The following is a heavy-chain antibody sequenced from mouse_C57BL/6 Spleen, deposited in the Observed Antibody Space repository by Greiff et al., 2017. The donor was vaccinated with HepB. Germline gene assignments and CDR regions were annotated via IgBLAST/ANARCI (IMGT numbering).Heavy chain of an antibody. Sequence: EVKVVESGPELVKPGASVKMSCKASGYTFTDYNMHWVKQSHGKSLEWIGYINPNNGGTSYNQKFKGKATLTVNKSSSTAYMELRSLTSEDSAVYYCARRGYYGSDYWGQGTTLTVSS. V-gene: IGHV1-22*01. CDR3: ARRGYYGSDY. D-gene: IGHD1-1*01. CDR1: GYTFTDYN. CDR2: INPNNGGT. J-gene: IGHJ2*01.